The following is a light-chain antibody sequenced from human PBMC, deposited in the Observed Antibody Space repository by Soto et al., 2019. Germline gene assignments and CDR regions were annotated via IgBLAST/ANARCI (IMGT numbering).Light chain of an antibody. Sequence: QSVLTQPASLSGSPGQSITISCTGTSGDVGGYNYVSWYQQHPGKAPKLMIYEVRNRPSGVSNRFSGSKSGNTASLTISGLQAEDEADYYCSSLTGSTPLYVSGTGTKVTVL. J-gene: IGLJ1*01. CDR1: SGDVGGYNY. CDR3: SSLTGSTPLYV. CDR2: EVR. V-gene: IGLV2-14*01.